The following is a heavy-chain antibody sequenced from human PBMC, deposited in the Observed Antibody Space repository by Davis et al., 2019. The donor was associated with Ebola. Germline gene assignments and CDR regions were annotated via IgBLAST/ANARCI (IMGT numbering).Heavy chain of an antibody. Sequence: ASVKVSCKASGYTFTGYYMHWVRQAPGQGLEWMGRINSNSGGTNYAQKFQGRVTMTRDTSISTAYMELSRLRSDDTAVYYCARGPRITMIVVVISIDYWGQGTLVTVSS. CDR2: INSNSGGT. V-gene: IGHV1-2*06. J-gene: IGHJ4*02. CDR1: GYTFTGYY. D-gene: IGHD3-22*01. CDR3: ARGPRITMIVVVISIDY.